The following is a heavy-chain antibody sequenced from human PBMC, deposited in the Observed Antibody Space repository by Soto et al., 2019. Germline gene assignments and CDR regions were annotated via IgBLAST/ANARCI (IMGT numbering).Heavy chain of an antibody. J-gene: IGHJ6*02. CDR1: GFTFSNYD. V-gene: IGHV3-13*04. D-gene: IGHD6-19*01. Sequence: EVQLVESGGGLVQPGGSLRLSCAASGFTFSNYDMHWVRQATGKGLEWVSAIGTAGDTYYPGSVKGRFTISIENAKNSLYLQIHSLKVGYTAVYYCARDRSSGWFYYGMDVCGQGTTVNVSS. CDR2: IGTAGDT. CDR3: ARDRSSGWFYYGMDV.